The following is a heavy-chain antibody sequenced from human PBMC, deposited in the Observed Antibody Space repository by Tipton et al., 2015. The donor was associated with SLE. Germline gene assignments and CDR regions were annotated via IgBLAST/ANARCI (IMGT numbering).Heavy chain of an antibody. D-gene: IGHD3-16*01. J-gene: IGHJ4*02. CDR1: GGSISSYY. Sequence: TLSLTCTVSGGSISSYYWSWIRQPPGKGLEWIGYIHHNGTTNYNPSLQSRVTISRDPSKNQFSLKLSSATAADTAVYYCSRDQGGVGDFGYWGWGTLVTVSS. CDR2: IHHNGTT. V-gene: IGHV4-59*01. CDR3: SRDQGGVGDFGY.